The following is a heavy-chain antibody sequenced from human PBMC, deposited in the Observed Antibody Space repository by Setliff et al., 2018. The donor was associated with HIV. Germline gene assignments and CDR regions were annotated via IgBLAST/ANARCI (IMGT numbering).Heavy chain of an antibody. D-gene: IGHD3-3*01. CDR1: GDFISSGNFH. CDR3: TREFFY. Sequence: SETLSLTCTVSGDFISSGNFHWNWIRQPAGKGPEWIGLIYTRGSVSYNPSLMSRVTISLDTSKNQLSLKLSSVTAADTAVYYCTREFFYWGQGVLVTVSS. J-gene: IGHJ4*02. CDR2: IYTRGSV. V-gene: IGHV4-61*02.